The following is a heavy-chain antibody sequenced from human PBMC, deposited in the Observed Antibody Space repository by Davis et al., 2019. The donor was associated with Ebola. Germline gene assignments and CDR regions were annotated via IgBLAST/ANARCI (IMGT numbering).Heavy chain of an antibody. J-gene: IGHJ6*02. D-gene: IGHD2-15*01. CDR2: IIPIFGTA. V-gene: IGHV1-69*06. Sequence: AASVKVSCKASGGTFSSYAISWVRQAPGQGLEWMGGIIPIFGTANYAQKFQGRVTITADKSTSTAYMELSSLRSEDKAVYYCARGEGWWLQGRVYYYYGMDVWGQGTTVTVSS. CDR3: ARGEGWWLQGRVYYYYGMDV. CDR1: GGTFSSYA.